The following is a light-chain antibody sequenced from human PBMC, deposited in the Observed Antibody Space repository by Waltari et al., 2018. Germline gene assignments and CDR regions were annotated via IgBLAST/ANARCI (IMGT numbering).Light chain of an antibody. V-gene: IGLV2-14*03. J-gene: IGLJ1*01. CDR1: SSDVGGYNY. Sequence: QSALTQPASVSGSPGQSITISCTGTSSDVGGYNYVSWYQRHPGKAPKLMIYDVHIRPSGVSDRFSGSKSGNTASLTISGLQSEDEADYYCTSYTRSSTYVFGTGTKVTVL. CDR3: TSYTRSSTYV. CDR2: DVH.